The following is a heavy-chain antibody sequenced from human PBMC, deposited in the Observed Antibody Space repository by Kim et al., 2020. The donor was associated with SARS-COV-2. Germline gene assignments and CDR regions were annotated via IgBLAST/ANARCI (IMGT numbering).Heavy chain of an antibody. CDR2: IYYSGST. Sequence: SETLSLTCTVSGGSISSYYWSWIRQPPGKGLEWIGYIYYSGSTNYNPSLKSRVTISVDTSKNQFSLKLSSVTAADTAVYYCARDRSSGYYFHFDYWGQG. J-gene: IGHJ4*02. V-gene: IGHV4-59*01. CDR3: ARDRSSGYYFHFDY. D-gene: IGHD3-22*01. CDR1: GGSISSYY.